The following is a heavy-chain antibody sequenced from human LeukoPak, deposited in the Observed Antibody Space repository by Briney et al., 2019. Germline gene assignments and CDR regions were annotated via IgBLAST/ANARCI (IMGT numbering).Heavy chain of an antibody. CDR2: ISIYQNKT. CDR3: ARGFEGPLDY. J-gene: IGHJ4*02. Sequence: GASVKVSCKTSGYTFNSYGISGVRQAPGQGLQWVGWISIYQNKTNYSQMIQGRVTMTTDTSTTTAYMELRRLRSDDTAVYYCARGFEGPLDYWGQRTLVTVSS. CDR1: GYTFNSYG. V-gene: IGHV1-18*01.